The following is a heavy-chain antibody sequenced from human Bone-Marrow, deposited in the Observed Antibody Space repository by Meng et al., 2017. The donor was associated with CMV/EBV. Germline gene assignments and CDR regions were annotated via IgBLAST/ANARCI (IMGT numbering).Heavy chain of an antibody. V-gene: IGHV3-7*01. CDR3: AREIPGGTVTMDY. CDR1: GFTFSSYW. CDR2: IKHDGSEK. Sequence: GESPKISCAGSGFTFSSYWMSWVRQAPGKGLEWVANIKHDGSEKYYVDSVTGRFSISRDNAENSLYLQMNSLRAEDTAVYYCAREIPGGTVTMDYWGQGTLVAVSS. J-gene: IGHJ4*02. D-gene: IGHD4-11*01.